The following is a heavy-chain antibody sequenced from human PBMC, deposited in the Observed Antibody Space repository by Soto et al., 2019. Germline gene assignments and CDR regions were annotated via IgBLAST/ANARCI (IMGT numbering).Heavy chain of an antibody. Sequence: PGGSLRLSCAASGFTFTNYAMSWVRQAPGSGLEWVSVIYSGGSTYYADSVKGRFTISRDNSKNTLYLQMNSLRAEDTAVYYCARSRVRKLTAIGAFDIWGQGTMVTVSS. J-gene: IGHJ3*02. D-gene: IGHD2-21*02. CDR3: ARSRVRKLTAIGAFDI. CDR1: GFTFTNYA. CDR2: IYSGGST. V-gene: IGHV3-53*01.